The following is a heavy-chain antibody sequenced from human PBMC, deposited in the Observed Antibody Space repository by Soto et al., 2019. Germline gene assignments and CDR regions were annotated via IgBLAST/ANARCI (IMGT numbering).Heavy chain of an antibody. J-gene: IGHJ4*02. D-gene: IGHD6-13*01. Sequence: GASVKVSCKASGYTFTSYGISWVRQAPGQGLEWMGWISAYNGNTNYAQKLQGRVTMTTDTSTSTAYMELRSLRSDDTAVYYCARDLRGSSWGPGGFDYWGQGTLVTRLL. CDR2: ISAYNGNT. V-gene: IGHV1-18*01. CDR1: GYTFTSYG. CDR3: ARDLRGSSWGPGGFDY.